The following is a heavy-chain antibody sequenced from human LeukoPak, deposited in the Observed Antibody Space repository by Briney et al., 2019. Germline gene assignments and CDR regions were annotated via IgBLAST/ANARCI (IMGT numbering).Heavy chain of an antibody. CDR1: GYSISSGYY. V-gene: IGHV4-38-2*02. Sequence: PSETLSLTCTVSGYSISSGYYWGWIRQPPGKGLEWIGSIYHSGSTYYNPSLKSRVTISVDTSKNQFSLKLSSVTAADTAVYYCAKDYSSGWDHDAFDIWGQGTMVTVSS. CDR3: AKDYSSGWDHDAFDI. J-gene: IGHJ3*02. D-gene: IGHD6-19*01. CDR2: IYHSGST.